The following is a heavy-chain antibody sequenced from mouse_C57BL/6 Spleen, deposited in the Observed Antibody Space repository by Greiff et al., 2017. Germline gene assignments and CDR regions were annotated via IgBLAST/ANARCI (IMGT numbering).Heavy chain of an antibody. J-gene: IGHJ2*01. CDR2: ISDGGSYT. D-gene: IGHD2-5*01. V-gene: IGHV5-4*03. CDR3: ARGNSNYGGGYFDY. CDR1: GFTFSSYA. Sequence: EVKLVESGGGLVKPGGSLKLSCAASGFTFSSYAMSWVRQTPEKRLEWVATISDGGSYTYYPDNVKGRFTISRDNAKNNLYLQMSHLKSEDTAMYYCARGNSNYGGGYFDYWGQGTTLTVSS.